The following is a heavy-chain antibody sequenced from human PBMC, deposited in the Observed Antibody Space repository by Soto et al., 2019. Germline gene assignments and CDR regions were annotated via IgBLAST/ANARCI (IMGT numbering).Heavy chain of an antibody. J-gene: IGHJ4*02. D-gene: IGHD3-22*01. Sequence: SETLFLTCAVSGGSISSGGYSWSWIRQPPGKGLEWIGYIYHSGSTYYNPSLKSRVTISVDRSKNQFSLKLSSVTAADTAVYYCASTRANYYDSSGYYYVYGPFDYWGQGTLVTVSS. CDR2: IYHSGST. CDR1: GGSISSGGYS. V-gene: IGHV4-30-2*01. CDR3: ASTRANYYDSSGYYYVYGPFDY.